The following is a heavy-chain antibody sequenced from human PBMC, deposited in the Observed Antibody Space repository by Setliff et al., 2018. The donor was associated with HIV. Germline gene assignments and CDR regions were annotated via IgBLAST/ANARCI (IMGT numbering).Heavy chain of an antibody. D-gene: IGHD6-19*01. Sequence: PSETLSLTCIVSGGSISSSSHYWGWIRQPPGKRLEWLGSIYSSGSPSYNPSLSSRLTISVDTSKNHVSLRLSSVTAADTAVYFCARALAGGSGWNYFDLWGPGTLVTVSS. V-gene: IGHV4-39*02. CDR1: GGSISSSSHY. J-gene: IGHJ4*02. CDR2: IYSSGSP. CDR3: ARALAGGSGWNYFDL.